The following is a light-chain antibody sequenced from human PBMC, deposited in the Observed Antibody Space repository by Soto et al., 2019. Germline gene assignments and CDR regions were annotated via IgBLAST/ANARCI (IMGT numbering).Light chain of an antibody. V-gene: IGKV3-15*01. CDR1: QSVSSN. CDR3: QQYNNWPRT. J-gene: IGKJ1*01. CDR2: DAS. Sequence: EIVMTQSPATLSVSPGERATLSCRASQSVSSNLAWYQQRPGQAPRLLIYDASTRATGNPARFSGSGSGTECTLTISSLQSEDFAVYYCQQYNNWPRTFGQGTKVEIK.